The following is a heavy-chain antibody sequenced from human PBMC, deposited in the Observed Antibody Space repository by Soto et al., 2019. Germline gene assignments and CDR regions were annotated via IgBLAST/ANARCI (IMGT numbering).Heavy chain of an antibody. CDR3: SSDAPAFGY. CDR1: GYTFTSDG. V-gene: IGHV1-18*03. D-gene: IGHD3-10*01. J-gene: IGHJ4*02. Sequence: QVQLVQSGAEVKKPGASVKVSCKGYGYTFTSDGISWVRQAPGQGIDVMGWINAYNGNTNYAQKLQGRVTMSPDTSTTTAYMELRTMRSDDMTLYYFSSDAPAFGYWRQGTRVTVSS. CDR2: INAYNGNT.